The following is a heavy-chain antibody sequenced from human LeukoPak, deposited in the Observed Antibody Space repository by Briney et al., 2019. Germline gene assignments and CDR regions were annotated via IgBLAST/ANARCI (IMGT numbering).Heavy chain of an antibody. Sequence: GASVKVSCKASAYAFTNYGISWVRQAPGQGLEWMGWISAYKGTTKYAQNLQGRVTMTRDTSTSTAYMELRSLRSDDTAVHYCARSKDCSSNSCYNDWLDPWGQGTLVTVSS. V-gene: IGHV1-18*04. CDR2: ISAYKGTT. CDR3: ARSKDCSSNSCYNDWLDP. CDR1: AYAFTNYG. D-gene: IGHD2-2*02. J-gene: IGHJ5*02.